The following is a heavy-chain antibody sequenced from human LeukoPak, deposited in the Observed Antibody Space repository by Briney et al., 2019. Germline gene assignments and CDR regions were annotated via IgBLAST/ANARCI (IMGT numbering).Heavy chain of an antibody. CDR2: MNPNSGNT. D-gene: IGHD3-10*01. CDR3: ARTLITVVRGRGLDAFDI. Sequence: ASVTLSCTASGYTFTSYDINWVRQAPGQGLEWMGCMNPNSGNTGYAQQFQGWVTMTRDTSISTAYMELSRLRSDDTAVYYCARTLITVVRGRGLDAFDIWGQGTMVTVSS. CDR1: GYTFTSYD. J-gene: IGHJ3*02. V-gene: IGHV1-8*01.